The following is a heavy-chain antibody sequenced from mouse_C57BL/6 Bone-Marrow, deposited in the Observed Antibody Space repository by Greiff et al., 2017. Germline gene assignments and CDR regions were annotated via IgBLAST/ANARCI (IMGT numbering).Heavy chain of an antibody. CDR2: ISSGSSTI. V-gene: IGHV5-17*01. J-gene: IGHJ3*01. CDR3: ATGTAQASFAY. D-gene: IGHD3-2*02. CDR1: GFTFSDYG. Sequence: EVMLVESGGGLVKPGGSLKLSCAASGFTFSDYGMHWVRQAPETGLEWVAYISSGSSTIYYADTVKGRFTISRDNAKNTLFLQMTSLRSEDTAMYYCATGTAQASFAYWGQGTLVTVSA.